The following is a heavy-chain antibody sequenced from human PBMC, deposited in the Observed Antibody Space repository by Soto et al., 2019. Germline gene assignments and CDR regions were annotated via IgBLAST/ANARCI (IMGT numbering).Heavy chain of an antibody. V-gene: IGHV1-69*12. J-gene: IGHJ5*02. CDR1: GGTFSSYA. CDR2: IIPIFGTA. CDR3: ARTNTAMVTGWFDP. D-gene: IGHD5-18*01. Sequence: QVQLVQSGAEVKKPGSSVKVSCKASGGTFSSYAISWVRQAPGQGLEWMGGIIPIFGTANYAQKFQGRGTITADESTSTAYMELSSLRSEDTAMYYCARTNTAMVTGWFDPWGQGTLVTVSS.